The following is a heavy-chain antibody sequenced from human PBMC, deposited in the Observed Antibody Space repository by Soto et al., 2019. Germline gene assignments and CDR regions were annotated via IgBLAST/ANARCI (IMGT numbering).Heavy chain of an antibody. V-gene: IGHV3-15*01. CDR1: GFTFTDAW. CDR2: IKSKTDGGST. Sequence: GGSLRLSWAASGFTFTDAWMSWVRQAPGKGLEWVAHIKSKTDGGSTYYADSVKGRFTISRDNSKNTLYLQMNSLRAEDTAVYYCARDRNRALDYWGQGTLVTVSS. CDR3: ARDRNRALDY. J-gene: IGHJ4*02.